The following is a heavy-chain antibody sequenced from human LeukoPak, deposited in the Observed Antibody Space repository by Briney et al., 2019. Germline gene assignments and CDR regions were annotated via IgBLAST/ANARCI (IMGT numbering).Heavy chain of an antibody. D-gene: IGHD3-16*02. J-gene: IGHJ4*02. Sequence: GKSLRLSCAASGFTFNNYGMHWVRQAPGKGLVWVSRINSDGSATAYADSVKGRFTISRDNAENTLYLQMNSLRAEDTAVYYCARGTAGYHSSYFDYWGQGTLVTVSS. CDR3: ARGTAGYHSSYFDY. CDR1: GFTFNNYG. CDR2: INSDGSAT. V-gene: IGHV3-74*01.